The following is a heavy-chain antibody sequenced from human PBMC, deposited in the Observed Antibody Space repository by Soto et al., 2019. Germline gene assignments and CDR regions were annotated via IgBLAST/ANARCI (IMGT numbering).Heavy chain of an antibody. D-gene: IGHD4-17*01. CDR1: GFTFSSYG. CDR2: ISYDGSNK. CDR3: AKAAPGDLLNLFDP. V-gene: IGHV3-30*18. Sequence: QVQLVESGGGVVQPGRSLRLSCAASGFTFSSYGMHWVRQAPGKGLEWVAVISYDGSNKYYADSVKGRFTISRDNSKNTVYLQMNSLRAEDTAVYYCAKAAPGDLLNLFDPWGQGTLVTVSS. J-gene: IGHJ5*02.